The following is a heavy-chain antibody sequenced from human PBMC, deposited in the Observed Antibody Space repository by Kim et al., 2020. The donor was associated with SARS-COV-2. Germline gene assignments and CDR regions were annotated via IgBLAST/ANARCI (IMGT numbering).Heavy chain of an antibody. V-gene: IGHV3-33*01. CDR1: GFTFSTYG. CDR2: IWHDGSEK. CDR3: ARGHSGSTSFDI. D-gene: IGHD5-12*01. J-gene: IGHJ3*02. Sequence: GGSLRLSCAASGFTFSTYGMHWVRQAPGKGLEWVAGIWHDGSEKYYAESVKGRFTISRHNSKNTVYLQVNSLRGEDSAVYFCARGHSGSTSFDIWGQGTMVTVSS.